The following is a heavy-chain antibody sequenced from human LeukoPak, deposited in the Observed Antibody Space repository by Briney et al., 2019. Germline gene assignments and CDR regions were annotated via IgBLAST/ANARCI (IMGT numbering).Heavy chain of an antibody. V-gene: IGHV3-23*01. CDR1: GFTFSNYA. CDR2: ISGNGGRT. Sequence: PGGSLRLSCAASGFTFSNYAMAWVRQAPGKGLEWVSAISGNGGRTYSADSVQGRFTISRDNSKNTLYLQMNSLRAEDTAVYYCAKTTRGGIAAAHPDFWGQGTLVTVSS. D-gene: IGHD6-13*01. CDR3: AKTTRGGIAAAHPDF. J-gene: IGHJ4*02.